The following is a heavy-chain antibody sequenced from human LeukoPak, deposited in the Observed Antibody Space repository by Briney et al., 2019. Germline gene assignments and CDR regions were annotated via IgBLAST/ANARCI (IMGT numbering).Heavy chain of an antibody. CDR1: GGSFSGYY. CDR2: INHSGST. J-gene: IGHJ5*02. CDR3: ARVYCSSTSCYSWFDP. V-gene: IGHV4-34*01. Sequence: LETLSLTCAVYGGSFSGYYWSWIRQPPGKGLEWIGEINHSGSTNYNPSLKSRVTISVDTSKNQFSLKLSSVTAADTAVYYCARVYCSSTSCYSWFDPWGQGTLVTVSS. D-gene: IGHD2-2*01.